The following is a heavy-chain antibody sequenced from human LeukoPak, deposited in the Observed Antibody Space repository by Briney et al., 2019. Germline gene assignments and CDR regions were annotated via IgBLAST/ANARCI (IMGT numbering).Heavy chain of an antibody. CDR1: GVSISTSTHY. V-gene: IGHV4-39*01. Sequence: SETLSLTCTVSGVSISTSTHYWAWIRQPPGKGLERIASMFYRGSTYYNASLRSPVTLSVDTSMNQFSLKLSSVTASDTATFYCVRQGGWGGAASLIEFWGQGTLVTVSS. CDR3: VRQGGWGGAASLIEF. J-gene: IGHJ4*02. CDR2: MFYRGST. D-gene: IGHD2-15*01.